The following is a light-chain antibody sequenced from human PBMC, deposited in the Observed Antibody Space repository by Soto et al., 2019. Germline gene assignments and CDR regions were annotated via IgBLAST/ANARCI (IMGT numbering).Light chain of an antibody. CDR1: RSNIGNNA. Sequence: QSVLTQPPSVSGAPWQRVTISCSGSRSNIGNNAVNWYQQFPGRAPKLLIYYDDLLPSGVSDRFSGSKSGTSASLAISGLQSEDEADYYCATWDDSLNGQVFGGGTKLTVL. CDR3: ATWDDSLNGQV. CDR2: YDD. V-gene: IGLV1-36*01. J-gene: IGLJ2*01.